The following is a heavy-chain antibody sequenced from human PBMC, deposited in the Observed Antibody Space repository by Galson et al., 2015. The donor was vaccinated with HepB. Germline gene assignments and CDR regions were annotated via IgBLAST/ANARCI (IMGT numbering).Heavy chain of an antibody. CDR3: ARGGVAGSKVIYYYYGMDV. Sequence: SLRLSCAASGFTFSSYAMHWVRQAPGKGLEWVAVISYDGSNKYYADSVKGRFTISRDNSKNTLYLQMNSLRAEDTAVYYCARGGVAGSKVIYYYYGMDVWGQGTTVTVSS. V-gene: IGHV3-30*04. J-gene: IGHJ6*02. CDR1: GFTFSSYA. CDR2: ISYDGSNK. D-gene: IGHD6-19*01.